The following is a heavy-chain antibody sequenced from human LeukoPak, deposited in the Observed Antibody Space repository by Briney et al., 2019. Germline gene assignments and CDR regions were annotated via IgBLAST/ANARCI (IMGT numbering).Heavy chain of an antibody. Sequence: PSETLSLTCTVSGYSISSGYYWGWIRQPPGKGLEWIGSIYHSGSTYYNPSLKSRVTISVDASKNQFSLKLSSVTAADTAVYYCARVGRYFDLWGRGTLVTVSS. V-gene: IGHV4-38-2*02. CDR1: GYSISSGYY. CDR3: ARVGRYFDL. J-gene: IGHJ2*01. CDR2: IYHSGST. D-gene: IGHD3-10*01.